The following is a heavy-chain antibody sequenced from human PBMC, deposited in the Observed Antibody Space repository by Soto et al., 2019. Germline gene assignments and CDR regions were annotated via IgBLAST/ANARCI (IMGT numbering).Heavy chain of an antibody. J-gene: IGHJ6*02. CDR2: ISYDGSNK. CDR1: GFTFSSYG. CDR3: AKASIAAAGTDVRGDGYYYGMDV. Sequence: QVQLVESGGGVVQPGRSLRLSCAASGFTFSSYGMHWVRQAPGKGLEWVAVISYDGSNKYYADSVKGRFTISRDNSKNTLYLQMNGLRDEDAAVYYWAKASIAAAGTDVRGDGYYYGMDVWGQGTTVTVSS. D-gene: IGHD6-13*01. V-gene: IGHV3-30*18.